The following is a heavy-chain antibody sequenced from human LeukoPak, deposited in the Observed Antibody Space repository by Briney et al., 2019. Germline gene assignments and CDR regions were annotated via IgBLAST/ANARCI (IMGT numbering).Heavy chain of an antibody. J-gene: IGHJ5*02. CDR2: IYYSGST. CDR1: GGSFSGYY. Sequence: SETLSLTCAVYGGSFSGYYWSWIRQPPGKGLEWIGSIYYSGSTYYNPSLKSRVTISVDTSKNQFSLKLSSVTAADTAVYYCARAYSYGYWAYNWFDPWGQGTLVTVSS. CDR3: ARAYSYGYWAYNWFDP. D-gene: IGHD5-18*01. V-gene: IGHV4-34*01.